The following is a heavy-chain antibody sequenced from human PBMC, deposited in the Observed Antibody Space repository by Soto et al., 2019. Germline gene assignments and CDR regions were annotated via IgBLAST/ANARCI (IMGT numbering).Heavy chain of an antibody. CDR1: GGSFSGYY. CDR3: ARDGQYYHFSSRYPHEGPYGMDV. J-gene: IGHJ6*02. Sequence: QVQLQQWGAGLLKPSETLSLTCAVYGGSFSGYYWTWIRQAPGKELEWIGEINHSGGTNYNSSLKSRVTISVNTSQNQSCLIRYSVTAADTAVYYCARDGQYYHFSSRYPHEGPYGMDVWGLGTTVTVSS. V-gene: IGHV4-34*02. D-gene: IGHD3-3*02. CDR2: INHSGGT.